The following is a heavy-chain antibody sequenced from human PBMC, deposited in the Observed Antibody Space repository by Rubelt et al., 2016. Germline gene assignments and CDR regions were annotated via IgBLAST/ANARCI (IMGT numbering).Heavy chain of an antibody. CDR3: ASTSRWPPPFFEI. D-gene: IGHD2-15*01. CDR2: LYSSGST. V-gene: IGHV4-31*02. CDR1: GGSIRTDGFY. J-gene: IGHJ3*02. Sequence: QVHLQESGPRLLKPSETLFLTCNVSGGSIRTDGFYWTWIRQRPGKGLEWVGYLYSSGSTYYNPSLHSRVTISVETSKNHFYLRLISVTAADTAVYYCASTSRWPPPFFEIWGQGTMVTVSS.